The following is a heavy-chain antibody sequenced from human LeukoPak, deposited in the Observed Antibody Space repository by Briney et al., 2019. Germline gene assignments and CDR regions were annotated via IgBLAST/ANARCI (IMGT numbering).Heavy chain of an antibody. D-gene: IGHD3-3*01. V-gene: IGHV4-59*01. J-gene: IGHJ3*02. CDR3: ARSDDRVFGVVRYAFDI. CDR2: IYYSGST. CDR1: GGSISSYY. Sequence: SETLSLTCTVSGGSISSYYWSWIRQPPGKGLEWIGYIYYSGSTNYNPSLKSRVTISVDTSKNQFSLKVSSVTAADTAVYYCARSDDRVFGVVRYAFDIWGQGTMVTVSS.